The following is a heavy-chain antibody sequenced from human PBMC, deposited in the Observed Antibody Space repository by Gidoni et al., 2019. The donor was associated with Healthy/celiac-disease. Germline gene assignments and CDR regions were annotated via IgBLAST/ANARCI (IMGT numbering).Heavy chain of an antibody. J-gene: IGHJ4*02. CDR1: GYTFTGYY. CDR3: AGVLGYSGYDLDY. D-gene: IGHD5-12*01. V-gene: IGHV1-2*02. Sequence: QVQLVQSGAEVKKPGASVKVSGKASGYTFTGYYMHWVRQAPGQGLEWMGWINPNSGGTNYAQKLQGRVTMTRDTSISTAYMELSRLRSDDTAVYYCAGVLGYSGYDLDYWGQGTLVTVSS. CDR2: INPNSGGT.